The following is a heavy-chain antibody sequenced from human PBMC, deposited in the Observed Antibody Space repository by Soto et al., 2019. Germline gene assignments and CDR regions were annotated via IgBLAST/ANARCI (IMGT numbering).Heavy chain of an antibody. CDR3: ARNGIAARGGMDV. D-gene: IGHD6-6*01. V-gene: IGHV4-59*01. CDR2: IYYSGST. Sequence: SETLSLTCTVSGGSISSYYWSWIRQPPGKGLEWIGYIYYSGSTNYNPSLKSRVTISVDTSKNQFSLKLSSVTAADTAVYYCARNGIAARGGMDVRGQGTTVTVSS. J-gene: IGHJ6*02. CDR1: GGSISSYY.